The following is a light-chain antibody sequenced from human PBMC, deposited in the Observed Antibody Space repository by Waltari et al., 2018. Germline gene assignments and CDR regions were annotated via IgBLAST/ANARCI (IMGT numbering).Light chain of an antibody. Sequence: DIQMTQSPSSLSASVGDRVTITFRASQSISNNLNWYQQKPGKAPKPLIYAASSLQSGVPSRFSGSGSGTDFTLTISSLQPEDFATYYCQQSYSTPQTFGQGTKVEIK. CDR2: AAS. CDR3: QQSYSTPQT. CDR1: QSISNN. V-gene: IGKV1-39*01. J-gene: IGKJ1*01.